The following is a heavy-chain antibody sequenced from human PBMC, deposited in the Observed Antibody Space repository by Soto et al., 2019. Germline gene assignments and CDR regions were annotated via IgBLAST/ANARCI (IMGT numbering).Heavy chain of an antibody. J-gene: IGHJ4*02. V-gene: IGHV3-23*01. D-gene: IGHD1-1*01. CDR3: AKSTRYSEDGYRALDS. CDR2: ISGSGAGT. CDR1: GFTFAIYA. Sequence: GGSLRLSCTASGFTFAIYAMTWVRQAPGKGLEWVSVISGSGAGTYYADSLKGRFTISRDNPKKTLYLQMNSLRAEDTAVYYCAKSTRYSEDGYRALDSWGKGVLVTVSS.